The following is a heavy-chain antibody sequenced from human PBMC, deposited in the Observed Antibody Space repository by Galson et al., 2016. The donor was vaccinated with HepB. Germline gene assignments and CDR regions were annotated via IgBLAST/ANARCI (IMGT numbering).Heavy chain of an antibody. J-gene: IGHJ5*02. CDR2: IEYSGST. CDR1: GGSIVSTDYY. Sequence: SETLSLTCTVSGGSIVSTDYYWGWIRQAPGKGLEWIESIEYSGSTFHNPSLKSLVITSVDTAKNQFSLVVRSVTAADTAIYYFARQAMIRVDNLFDTWGQGTLVTVSS. CDR3: ARQAMIRVDNLFDT. V-gene: IGHV4-39*01. D-gene: IGHD3-10*01.